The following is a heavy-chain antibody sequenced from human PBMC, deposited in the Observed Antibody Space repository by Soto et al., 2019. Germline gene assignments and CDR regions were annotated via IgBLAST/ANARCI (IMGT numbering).Heavy chain of an antibody. V-gene: IGHV3-15*01. J-gene: IGHJ4*02. CDR3: VRGVDDEDGAAAPWFYFEN. Sequence: GGSLRLSCAAPGFAFNNAWMTWVRQAPGKGLEWVGHIKTKNDGATTDYAAPVKGRFTISRDNFQNSLILQMNNLRADDTAVYYCVRGVDDEDGAAAPWFYFENWGQGTPVTVSS. CDR1: GFAFNNAW. CDR2: IKTKNDGATT. D-gene: IGHD6-25*01.